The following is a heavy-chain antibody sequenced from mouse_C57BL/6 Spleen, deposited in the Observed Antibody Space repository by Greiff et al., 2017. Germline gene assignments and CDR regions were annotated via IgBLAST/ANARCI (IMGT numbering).Heavy chain of an antibody. CDR1: GFTFSDYG. D-gene: IGHD1-1*01. J-gene: IGHJ2*01. CDR3: ARPYGSSPYYFDY. CDR2: ISSGSSTI. V-gene: IGHV5-17*01. Sequence: EVNVVESGGGLVKPGGSLKLSCAASGFTFSDYGMHWVRQAPEKGLEWVAYISSGSSTIYYADTVKGRFTISRDNAKNTLFLQLTSLRSEDTAMYYCARPYGSSPYYFDYWGQGTTLTVSS.